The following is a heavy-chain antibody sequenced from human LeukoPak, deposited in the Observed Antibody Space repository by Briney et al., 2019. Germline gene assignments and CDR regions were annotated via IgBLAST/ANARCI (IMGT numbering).Heavy chain of an antibody. CDR2: IYTSGST. D-gene: IGHD6-13*01. J-gene: IGHJ3*02. V-gene: IGHV4-4*07. CDR1: GGSISSYY. CDR3: ARVSATAGTSVPNDAFDI. Sequence: KSSETLSLTCTVSGGSISSYYWSWIRQPAGKGLEWIGRIYTSGSTNYNPSLKSRVTMSVDTSKNQFSLKLSSVTAADTAVYYCARVSATAGTSVPNDAFDIWGQGTMVTVSS.